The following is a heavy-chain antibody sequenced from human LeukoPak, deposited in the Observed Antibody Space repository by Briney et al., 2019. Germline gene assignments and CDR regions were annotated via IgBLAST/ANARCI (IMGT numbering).Heavy chain of an antibody. Sequence: GRSLRLSCAASGFTFSSYGMHWIRQAPGKGLEWVSSISSSSSYIYYADSVKGRFTISRDNAKNSLYLQMNSLRAEDTAVYYCARWDSYGYGFGHDYWGQGTLVTVSS. D-gene: IGHD5-18*01. CDR1: GFTFSSYG. V-gene: IGHV3-21*01. CDR2: ISSSSSYI. J-gene: IGHJ4*02. CDR3: ARWDSYGYGFGHDY.